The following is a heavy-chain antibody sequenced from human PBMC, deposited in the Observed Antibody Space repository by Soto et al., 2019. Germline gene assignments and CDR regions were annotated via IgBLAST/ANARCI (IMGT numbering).Heavy chain of an antibody. D-gene: IGHD1-1*01. J-gene: IGHJ4*02. V-gene: IGHV1-3*01. CDR1: GDIFTSYA. CDR3: ARVSCTTGTTGYFDY. CDR2: INAGNGIT. Sequence: ASVKVSCKASGDIFTSYAMHWVRQAPGQRLEWMGWINAGNGITKYSQKFQGRVTITRDTSATTAYMELSSLRSEDTSVYYCARVSCTTGTTGYFDYWGQGALVTGSS.